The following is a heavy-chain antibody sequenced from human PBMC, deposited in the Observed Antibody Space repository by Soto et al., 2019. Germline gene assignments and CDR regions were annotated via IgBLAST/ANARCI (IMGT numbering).Heavy chain of an antibody. D-gene: IGHD3-10*01. J-gene: IGHJ6*03. Sequence: QVQLVQSGAEVKKPGSSVKVYCKASGGTFSSYTISWVRQAPGQGLEWMGRIIPILGIANYAQKFQGRVTITADKSTSTAYMELSSLRSEDTAVYYCARDQRLRNYYSYYMDVWGKGTTVTVSS. CDR1: GGTFSSYT. CDR2: IIPILGIA. CDR3: ARDQRLRNYYSYYMDV. V-gene: IGHV1-69*08.